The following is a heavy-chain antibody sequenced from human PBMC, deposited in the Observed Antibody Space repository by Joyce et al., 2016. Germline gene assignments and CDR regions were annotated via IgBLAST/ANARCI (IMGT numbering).Heavy chain of an antibody. J-gene: IGHJ5*02. CDR1: GYSFTSYY. CDR3: ARDSSPREGGTSEVVVTKRSYNWLEP. V-gene: IGHV1-46*01. D-gene: IGHD3-22*01. Sequence: QVQLVQSGAEVKKPGASVKISCEASGYSFTSYYMHWVRQAPGQGLEWVGITTPRGGGTRCAEQFQGRVTMTSDTATSTGYMELRSLRSDDTAVYYCARDSSPREGGTSEVVVTKRSYNWLEPWGQGTLVTVSS. CDR2: TTPRGGGT.